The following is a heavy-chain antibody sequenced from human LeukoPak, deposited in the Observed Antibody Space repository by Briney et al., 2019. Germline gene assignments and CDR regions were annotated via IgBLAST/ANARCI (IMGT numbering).Heavy chain of an antibody. CDR3: AKDGYCSSTSCYADY. CDR1: GFTFSTYG. J-gene: IGHJ4*02. D-gene: IGHD2-2*01. CDR2: ISYDGFNK. Sequence: GGSLRLSCAASGFTFSTYGIHWVRQAPGKGLEWVAVISYDGFNKYYADSVKGRFTISRDNSKNTLYLQMNSLRAEDTAVYYCAKDGYCSSTSCYADYWGQGTLVTVSS. V-gene: IGHV3-30*18.